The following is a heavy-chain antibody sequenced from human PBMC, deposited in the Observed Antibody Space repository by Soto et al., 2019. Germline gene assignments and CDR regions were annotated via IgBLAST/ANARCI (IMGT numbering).Heavy chain of an antibody. CDR1: GYKFTDFW. CDR3: ARHFKQSRPFDYHHFHYIDV. CDR2: IYPGDSET. J-gene: IGHJ6*03. V-gene: IGHV5-51*01. D-gene: IGHD3-16*01. Sequence: PGESLKISCQASGYKFTDFWIVWVRQMPGKGLEWMGNIYPGDSETRYSPSFQGHVSISADKSTNTAHLQWSSLKASDTAMYFCARHFKQSRPFDYHHFHYIDVWAKGTTVTVSS.